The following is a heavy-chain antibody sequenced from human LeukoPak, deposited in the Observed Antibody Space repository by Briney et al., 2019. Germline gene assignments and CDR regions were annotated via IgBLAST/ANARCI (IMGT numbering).Heavy chain of an antibody. J-gene: IGHJ4*02. V-gene: IGHV3-23*01. CDR1: GFTFSSYW. D-gene: IGHD6-13*01. Sequence: PGGSLRLSCAASGFTFSSYWMSWVRQAPGKGLEWVSAISGSGGSTYYADSVKGRFTISRDNSKNTLYLQMNSLRAEDTAVYYCAKDQLAAAGIPLDYWGQGTLVTVSS. CDR2: ISGSGGST. CDR3: AKDQLAAAGIPLDY.